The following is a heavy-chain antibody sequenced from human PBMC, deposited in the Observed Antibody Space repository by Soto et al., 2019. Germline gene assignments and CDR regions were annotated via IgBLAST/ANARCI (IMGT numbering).Heavy chain of an antibody. Sequence: SETLSLTCTASGASISNTDYYWSWIAQGPGKEREWIVYVYYTGSTYYNPSLMRRLTISVDTSKNQFYLQLHSVTAEETAVYYCAKHAREGAIAPYWFDCWGQGTRVTVSS. CDR2: VYYTGST. CDR1: GASISNTDYY. CDR3: AKHAREGAIAPYWFDC. D-gene: IGHD2-2*01. J-gene: IGHJ5*01. V-gene: IGHV4-30-4*01.